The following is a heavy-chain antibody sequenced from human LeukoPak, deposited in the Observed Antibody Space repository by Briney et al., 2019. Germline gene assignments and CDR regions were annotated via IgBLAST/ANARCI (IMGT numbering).Heavy chain of an antibody. CDR1: GFTFDDYA. CDR3: AKNSFAVAGRGYLDY. D-gene: IGHD6-19*01. Sequence: GRSLRLSCAASGFTFDDYAMHWVRQAPGKGLEWVSGISWNSGSIGYADSVKGRFTISRDNAKNSLYLQMNSLRAEDTALYYCAKNSFAVAGRGYLDYWGQGTLVTVSS. V-gene: IGHV3-9*01. J-gene: IGHJ4*02. CDR2: ISWNSGSI.